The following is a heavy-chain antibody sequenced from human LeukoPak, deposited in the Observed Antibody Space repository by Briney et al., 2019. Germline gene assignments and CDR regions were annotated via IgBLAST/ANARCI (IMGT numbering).Heavy chain of an antibody. Sequence: SETLSLTCTVSSGSISSYYWSWIRQPAGKGLEWIGRIYTSGSTNYNPSLKSRVTMSVDTSKNQFSLKLSSVTAADTAVYYCARDHYPSRAFDIWGQGTMVTVSS. J-gene: IGHJ3*02. CDR3: ARDHYPSRAFDI. V-gene: IGHV4-4*07. CDR2: IYTSGST. D-gene: IGHD1-26*01. CDR1: SGSISSYY.